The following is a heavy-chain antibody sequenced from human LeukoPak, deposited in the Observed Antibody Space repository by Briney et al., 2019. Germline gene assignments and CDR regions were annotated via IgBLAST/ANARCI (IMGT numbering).Heavy chain of an antibody. Sequence: PGGSLRLSCAASGFTFSSYAMIWVRQAPGKGLEWVSVIAGSGGSTDYADSVKGRFTISRDNSKNTLYLQMNSLRAEDTAVYYCAKDLHSLGSGSFYFDYWGQGTLVTVSS. CDR2: IAGSGGST. CDR1: GFTFSSYA. J-gene: IGHJ4*02. D-gene: IGHD3-10*01. V-gene: IGHV3-23*01. CDR3: AKDLHSLGSGSFYFDY.